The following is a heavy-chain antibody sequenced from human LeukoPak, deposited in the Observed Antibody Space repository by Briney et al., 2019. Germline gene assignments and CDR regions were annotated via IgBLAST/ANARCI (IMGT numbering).Heavy chain of an antibody. CDR3: AKDALWFGELLGAFDI. D-gene: IGHD3-10*01. V-gene: IGHV3-23*01. CDR2: ISGSGGST. Sequence: GGSLRLSCAASGFTFSSYAMSWVRQAPGKGLEWVSGISGSGGSTYYADSVKGRFTISRDNSKNTLYLQMNSLRAEDTAVYYCAKDALWFGELLGAFDIWGQGTMVTVSS. CDR1: GFTFSSYA. J-gene: IGHJ3*02.